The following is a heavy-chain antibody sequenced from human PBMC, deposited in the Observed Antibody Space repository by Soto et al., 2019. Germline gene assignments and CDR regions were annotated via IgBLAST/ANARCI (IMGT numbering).Heavy chain of an antibody. V-gene: IGHV4-30-2*01. CDR2: NYHSGST. Sequence: QLQLQESGSGLVEPSQTLSLTCAVSGGSISSGGYSWSWIRQPPGKGLEWIGYNYHSGSTYYNPTLKSRVTISVDRSKNQLSLKLSSVTAADTAVYYCAREVITIFGVVHQGWFDPWGQGTLVTVSS. J-gene: IGHJ5*02. D-gene: IGHD3-3*01. CDR1: GGSISSGGYS. CDR3: AREVITIFGVVHQGWFDP.